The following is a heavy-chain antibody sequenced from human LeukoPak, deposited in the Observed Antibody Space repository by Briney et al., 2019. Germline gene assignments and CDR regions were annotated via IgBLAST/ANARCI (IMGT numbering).Heavy chain of an antibody. CDR2: IYYSGST. Sequence: PSETLSLTCTVSGGSISSYYWSWIRQPPGKGLEWIRYIYYSGSTNYNPSLKSRVTISVDTSKNQFSLKLSSVTAADTTVYYCARTVVNDDYGDYEPSGKAYYFDYWGQGTLVTVSP. D-gene: IGHD4-17*01. CDR1: GGSISSYY. CDR3: ARTVVNDDYGDYEPSGKAYYFDY. V-gene: IGHV4-59*08. J-gene: IGHJ4*02.